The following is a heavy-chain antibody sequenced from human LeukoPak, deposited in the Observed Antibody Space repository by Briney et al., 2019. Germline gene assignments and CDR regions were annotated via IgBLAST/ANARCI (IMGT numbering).Heavy chain of an antibody. CDR3: AKDLKPDSVWDIEW. J-gene: IGHJ4*02. CDR1: GFTFRTYT. V-gene: IGHV3-23*01. CDR2: LYCSGTT. D-gene: IGHD2-15*01. Sequence: PGGSLRLSCAPSGFTFRTYTMNWVRLAPGKGLEWVSGLYCSGTTFYAESVKGRFTISRDDSKNTLFLQMDRLSPEDTALYFCAKDLKPDSVWDIEWWGQGTQVTVSS.